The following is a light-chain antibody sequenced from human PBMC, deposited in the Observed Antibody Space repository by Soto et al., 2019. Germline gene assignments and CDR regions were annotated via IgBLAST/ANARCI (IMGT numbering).Light chain of an antibody. J-gene: IGLJ2*01. CDR3: CSYAGRSTLV. V-gene: IGLV2-23*01. CDR1: SSDVGTYNL. Sequence: QSALTQPASVSGSPGQSITISCTGTSSDVGTYNLVSWYQHHPGKAPKLMIYEGTKRPSGVSNRFSGSKSGNMASLTISGLQTEDEADYDCCSYAGRSTLVFGGGTKVTVL. CDR2: EGT.